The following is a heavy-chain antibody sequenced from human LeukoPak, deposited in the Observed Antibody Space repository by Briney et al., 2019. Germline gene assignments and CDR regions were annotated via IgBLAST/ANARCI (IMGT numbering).Heavy chain of an antibody. V-gene: IGHV3-30*02. CDR1: GFIFRSYG. CDR3: AKDGIMHSNGPPEFDP. CDR2: LHFDVSNE. D-gene: IGHD3-16*01. J-gene: IGHJ5*02. Sequence: PRGALRLSRVAPGFIFRSYGIHSVRQAPGKGLEWVTFLHFDVSNEYYADFVKGRCTIARDNSKNTVYLQVNSLRAEDTAVYYCAKDGIMHSNGPPEFDPWGQGTLVSVS.